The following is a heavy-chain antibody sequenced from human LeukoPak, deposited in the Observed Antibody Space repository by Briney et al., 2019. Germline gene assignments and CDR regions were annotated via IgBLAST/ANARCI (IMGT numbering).Heavy chain of an antibody. CDR3: ARHATMVWGVIID. CDR1: GGSISSSSYY. D-gene: IGHD3-10*01. J-gene: IGHJ4*02. V-gene: IGHV4-39*01. Sequence: SETLSLTCTVSGGSISSSSYYWGWIRQPPGKGLEWIGSIYYSGSTYYNPSLKSRVTISVDTSKNQFSLKLSSVTAADTAVYYCARHATMVWGVIIDWGQGTLVTVSS. CDR2: IYYSGST.